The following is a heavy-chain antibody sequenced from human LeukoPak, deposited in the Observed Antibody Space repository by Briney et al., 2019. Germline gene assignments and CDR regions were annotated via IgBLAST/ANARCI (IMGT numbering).Heavy chain of an antibody. J-gene: IGHJ4*02. Sequence: SETLSLTCAVYGGSFSGYYWSWIRQPPGKGLEWIGEINHSGSTNYNPSLKSRVTISVDTSKNQFSLKLSSVTAADTAVYYCARSDLTIPHKYWGQGTLVTVSS. V-gene: IGHV4-34*01. CDR1: GGSFSGYY. CDR2: INHSGST. D-gene: IGHD3-3*01. CDR3: ARSDLTIPHKY.